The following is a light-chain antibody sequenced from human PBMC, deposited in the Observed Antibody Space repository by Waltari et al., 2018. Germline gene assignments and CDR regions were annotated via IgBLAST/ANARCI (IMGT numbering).Light chain of an antibody. J-gene: IGLJ2*01. CDR3: SSYSTSSSLIL. Sequence: QSALSQPASVSGSPGHSITISSTVSSRAVAGPDYVPCYQQHTGKAPKLIIRDVNNRPSGVSNRFSGSKSGNTASLTISGLQAEDEADYYCSSYSTSSSLILFGEGTKVTVL. CDR1: SRAVAGPDY. CDR2: DVN. V-gene: IGLV2-14*03.